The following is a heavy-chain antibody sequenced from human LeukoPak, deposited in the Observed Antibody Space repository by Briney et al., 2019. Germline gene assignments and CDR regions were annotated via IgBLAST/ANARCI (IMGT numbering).Heavy chain of an antibody. CDR3: ARGRGSGSYYNGPRYDY. Sequence: PSQTLSLTCAVSGGSISSGGYSWSWVRQPPGKGLEWIGYIYHSGSTYYNPSLKSRVTISVDRSKNQFSLKLSSVTAAATAVYYCARGRGSGSYYNGPRYDYWGQGTLVTVSS. V-gene: IGHV4-30-2*01. CDR2: IYHSGST. CDR1: GGSISSGGYS. D-gene: IGHD3-10*01. J-gene: IGHJ4*02.